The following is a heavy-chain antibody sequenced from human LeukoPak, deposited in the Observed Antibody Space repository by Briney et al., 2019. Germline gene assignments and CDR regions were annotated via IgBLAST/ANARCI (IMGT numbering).Heavy chain of an antibody. Sequence: GGSLRLSCAASGFTFSTYSMNWVRQAPGKGLEWVSYIKSTSTVIYYADSVKGRFTIPRDNARNSLFLQMNSLRDEDTAVYYCARRGGVSGTPDYSFYYMDVWGKGTTVTVSS. CDR1: GFTFSTYS. V-gene: IGHV3-48*02. CDR3: ARRGGVSGTPDYSFYYMDV. CDR2: IKSTSTVI. D-gene: IGHD1-7*01. J-gene: IGHJ6*03.